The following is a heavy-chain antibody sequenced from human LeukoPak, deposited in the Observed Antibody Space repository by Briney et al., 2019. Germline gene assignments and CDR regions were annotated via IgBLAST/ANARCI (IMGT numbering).Heavy chain of an antibody. Sequence: VGSLRLSCAASGFTFSSYAMHWVRQAPGKGLEWVAFIHYDGSNNYYADSVKGRFTISRDNSKNTLYLQMNTLRADDTAVYYCAKDHGSSDWYYFDYWGQGTLVTVSS. V-gene: IGHV3-30*02. CDR2: IHYDGSNN. D-gene: IGHD6-13*01. CDR1: GFTFSSYA. J-gene: IGHJ4*02. CDR3: AKDHGSSDWYYFDY.